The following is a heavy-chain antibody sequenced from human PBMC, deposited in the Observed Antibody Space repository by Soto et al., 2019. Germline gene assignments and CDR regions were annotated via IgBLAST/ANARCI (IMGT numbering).Heavy chain of an antibody. D-gene: IGHD2-2*01. CDR2: TYYRSKWYN. Sequence: SQTLSHPCAISGGSVSSNSAAWNWIRQSPSRGLAWLGRTYYRSKWYNDYAVSVKSRITINPDTSKNQFSLQLNSVTPEDTAVYYCARGGSIVVVPAAAGYYFDYWGQGPRSPSPQ. CDR3: ARGGSIVVVPAAAGYYFDY. V-gene: IGHV6-1*01. CDR1: GGSVSSNSAA. J-gene: IGHJ4*02.